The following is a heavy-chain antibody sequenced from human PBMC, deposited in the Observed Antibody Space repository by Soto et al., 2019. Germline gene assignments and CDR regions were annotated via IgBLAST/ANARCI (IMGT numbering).Heavy chain of an antibody. CDR2: IHYSGST. V-gene: IGHV4-59*11. CDR1: AGSLTGPY. Sequence: SETLSLTCTVYAGSLTGPYLSWIRQTPGKVLEWVGYIHYSGSTNYHPSLKSQATMSVESGKNQFSLQFSSVTAADTAVYFCTKYRRTDSEGYSFDYWGQGALVTVSS. CDR3: TKYRRTDSEGYSFDY. J-gene: IGHJ4*02. D-gene: IGHD2-15*01.